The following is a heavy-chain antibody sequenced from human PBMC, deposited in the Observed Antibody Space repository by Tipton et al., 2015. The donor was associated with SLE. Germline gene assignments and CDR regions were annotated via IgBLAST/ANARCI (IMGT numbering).Heavy chain of an antibody. CDR1: GGSITGYY. CDR2: IDQFGSA. D-gene: IGHD6-19*01. CDR3: ARDASGGYNWFDP. Sequence: TLSLTCIVSGGSITGYYWSWIRQPPGKRLEWIGYIDQFGSANYNPSLQNRVTISVGRSKTQFSLKLRSVTAADTAVYYCARDASGGYNWFDPWGQGTLVTVSS. J-gene: IGHJ5*02. V-gene: IGHV4-59*01.